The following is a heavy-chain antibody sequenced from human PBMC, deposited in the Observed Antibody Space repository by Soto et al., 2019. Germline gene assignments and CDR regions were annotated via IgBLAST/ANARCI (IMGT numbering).Heavy chain of an antibody. CDR1: GFTFSSYW. CDR3: AIPPRYGMDV. V-gene: IGHV3-74*01. Sequence: EVQLVESGGGLGQPGGSLSLSCAASGFTFSSYWMQWVRQAPGNGLMWLSRINSGGSSATYADSVKGRFTISRDKAKSSVYLQMNCLRDEDTAMYSCAIPPRYGMDVWGQGITVTASS. J-gene: IGHJ6*02. CDR2: INSGGSSA.